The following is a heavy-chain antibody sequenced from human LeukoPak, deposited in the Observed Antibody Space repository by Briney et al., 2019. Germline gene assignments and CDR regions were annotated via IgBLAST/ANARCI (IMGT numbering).Heavy chain of an antibody. CDR2: IYSGGST. V-gene: IGHV3-53*01. D-gene: IGHD3-22*01. CDR1: GFTVSSNY. J-gene: IGHJ3*02. CDR3: ARGTYYYDIAAFDI. Sequence: GGSLRLSCAASGFTVSSNYMSWVRQAPGKGLEWVSVIYSGGSTYYADSVKGRFTISRDNSKNTLYLQMNSLRAEDTAVYYCARGTYYYDIAAFDIWGQGTIVTVSS.